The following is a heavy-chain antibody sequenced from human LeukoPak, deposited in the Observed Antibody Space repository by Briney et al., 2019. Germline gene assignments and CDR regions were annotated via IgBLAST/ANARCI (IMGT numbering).Heavy chain of an antibody. CDR3: ARGAWATRLAS. J-gene: IGHJ4*02. CDR2: VYESGTT. CDR1: GESLNSYY. Sequence: PSETLSLTCAVYGESLNSYYWSWVRQPPGEGLEWIGEVYESGTTKYNPSLKSRVAISMVPSKQQFSLILSSVTAADTAVYCCARGAWATRLASWGLGTPVIVSS. V-gene: IGHV4-34*01. D-gene: IGHD2-15*01.